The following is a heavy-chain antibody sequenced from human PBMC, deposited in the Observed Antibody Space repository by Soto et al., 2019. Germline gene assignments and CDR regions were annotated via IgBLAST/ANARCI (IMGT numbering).Heavy chain of an antibody. CDR2: IRSKANSYAT. V-gene: IGHV3-73*01. CDR3: TRLYCSGGSCYSSN. Sequence: PGRSLRLSCAAAGVTFSGSAMHWVSQASGKGLEWVGRIRSKANSYATAYAASVKGRFTISRDDSKNTAYLQMNSLKTEDTAVYYCTRLYCSGGSCYSSNWGQGTLVTVSS. D-gene: IGHD2-15*01. J-gene: IGHJ4*02. CDR1: GVTFSGSA.